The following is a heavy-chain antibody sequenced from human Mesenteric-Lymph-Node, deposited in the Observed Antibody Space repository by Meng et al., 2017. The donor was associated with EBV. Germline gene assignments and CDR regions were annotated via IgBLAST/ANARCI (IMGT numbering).Heavy chain of an antibody. CDR3: AREMLTITCFDY. J-gene: IGHJ4*02. D-gene: IGHD5-24*01. CDR2: ISSRSSTI. Sequence: VELCVSGGGLVKPGGSLRPPFGASGFTFSDYYMTWVRQAPGKGLEWVSYISSRSSTIYYADSVKGRFTISRDNAKNSLYLQMDSLRAEDTAVYYCAREMLTITCFDYWGQGTLVTVSS. CDR1: GFTFSDYY. V-gene: IGHV3-11*01.